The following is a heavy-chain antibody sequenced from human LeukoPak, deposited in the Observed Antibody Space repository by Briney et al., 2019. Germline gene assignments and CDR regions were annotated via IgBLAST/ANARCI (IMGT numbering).Heavy chain of an antibody. D-gene: IGHD2-21*02. CDR1: GGSISSSSYY. CDR2: IYYSGST. Sequence: SETLSLTCTVSGGSISSSSYYWGWIRQPPGKGLEWIGSIYYSGSTYYNPSLKSRVTISVDTSKNQFSLKLSSVTAADTAVYYCARQGPYCGGDCYWGYWGKGTLVNVSS. V-gene: IGHV4-39*01. J-gene: IGHJ4*02. CDR3: ARQGPYCGGDCYWGY.